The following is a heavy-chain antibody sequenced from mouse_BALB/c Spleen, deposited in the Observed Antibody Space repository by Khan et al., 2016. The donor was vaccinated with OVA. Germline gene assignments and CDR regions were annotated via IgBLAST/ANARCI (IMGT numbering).Heavy chain of an antibody. J-gene: IGHJ2*01. CDR1: GYTFTDYA. D-gene: IGHD2-3*01. CDR3: ARPPYDGYYDY. Sequence: QVQLQQSGPELVRPGVSVKISCKGSGYTFTDYAMYWVKQSHAKSLEWIGLISTYSGNTNYNQKFKGKDTMSVDKSSSTAYMELARLTSEDSAIYYCARPPYDGYYDYWGQGTTLTVSS. V-gene: IGHV1S137*01. CDR2: ISTYSGNT.